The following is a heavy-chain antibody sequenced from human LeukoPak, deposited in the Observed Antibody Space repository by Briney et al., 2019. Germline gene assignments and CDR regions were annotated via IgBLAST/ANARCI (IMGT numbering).Heavy chain of an antibody. J-gene: IGHJ5*02. CDR2: ISGSGAST. CDR1: GFTFSNYA. D-gene: IGHD3-10*01. CDR3: AKSGGPLNNWFDP. Sequence: GGSLRLSCAASGFTFSNYAMSWVRQAPGKWLEWVSAISGSGASTNYADSVKDRFTISRDNSKNTLHLQMNSLRAEDTAVYYCAKSGGPLNNWFDPWGQGTLVTVSS. V-gene: IGHV3-23*01.